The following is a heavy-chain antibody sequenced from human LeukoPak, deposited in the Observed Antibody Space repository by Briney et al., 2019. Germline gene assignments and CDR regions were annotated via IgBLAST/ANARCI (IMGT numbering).Heavy chain of an antibody. J-gene: IGHJ4*02. D-gene: IGHD6-19*01. CDR2: ISGYSGNT. CDR3: ARPVVAGNFDY. V-gene: IGHV1-18*01. CDR1: GYTFTSYG. Sequence: ASVKVSCKASGYTFTSYGISWVRQAPGQGLEWMGWISGYSGNTKYAQKLQGRVTMTTDTSTATAYMELRSLRSDDTAVYYCARPVVAGNFDYWGQGTLVTVCS.